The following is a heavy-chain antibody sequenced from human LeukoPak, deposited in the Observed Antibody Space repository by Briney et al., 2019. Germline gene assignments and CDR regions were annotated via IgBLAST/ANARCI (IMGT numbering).Heavy chain of an antibody. Sequence: SETLSLTCAVYGGSFSGYYWSWIRQPPGKGLEWIGEINHSGSTNYNPSLKSRVTISVDTSKNQFSLKLSSVTAADTAVYYCARRLRGSGSYNWFDPWGQGTLVTGSS. CDR3: ARRLRGSGSYNWFDP. CDR2: INHSGST. CDR1: GGSFSGYY. V-gene: IGHV4-34*01. D-gene: IGHD3-10*01. J-gene: IGHJ5*02.